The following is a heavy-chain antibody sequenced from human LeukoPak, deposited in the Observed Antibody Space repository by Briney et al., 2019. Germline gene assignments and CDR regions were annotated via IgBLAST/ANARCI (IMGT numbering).Heavy chain of an antibody. CDR3: ASSYDGSGYPNFHY. D-gene: IGHD3-22*01. V-gene: IGHV3-48*02. CDR1: GFTFSSYS. CDR2: ISSSSSTI. Sequence: QTGGSLRLSCAASGFTFSSYSMNWVRQAPGKGLEWVSYISSSSSTIYYADSVKGRFTISRDNAKNSLYLQMNSLRDEDTAVYYCASSYDGSGYPNFHYWGQGTLVTVSS. J-gene: IGHJ4*02.